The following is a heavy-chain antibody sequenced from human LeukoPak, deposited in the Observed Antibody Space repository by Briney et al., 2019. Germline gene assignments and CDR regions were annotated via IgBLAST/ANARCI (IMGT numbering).Heavy chain of an antibody. J-gene: IGHJ4*02. CDR1: GFTISSSY. CDR2: IYGADTI. V-gene: IGHV3-66*01. Sequence: GGSLRLSCAASGFTISSSYMSWVRQVPGKGLEWVSYIYGADTIYYADFVKDRFTSSRDSNRNILYLQMNSLRADDTAVYYCARGARGAYFDYWGQGTLVTVSS. D-gene: IGHD4/OR15-4a*01. CDR3: ARGARGAYFDY.